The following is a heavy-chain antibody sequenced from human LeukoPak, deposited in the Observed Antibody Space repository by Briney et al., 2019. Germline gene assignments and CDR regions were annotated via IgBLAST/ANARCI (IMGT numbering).Heavy chain of an antibody. Sequence: TGGSLRLSCAASGFTFSSYAMSWVRQAPGKGLEWVSAISGSGGSTYYADSVKGRFTISRDNSKNTLYLQMNSLRAEDTAVYFCARGPLTEVAGTTWDSWGRGTLVTVSS. J-gene: IGHJ4*02. CDR1: GFTFSSYA. D-gene: IGHD6-19*01. V-gene: IGHV3-23*01. CDR2: ISGSGGST. CDR3: ARGPLTEVAGTTWDS.